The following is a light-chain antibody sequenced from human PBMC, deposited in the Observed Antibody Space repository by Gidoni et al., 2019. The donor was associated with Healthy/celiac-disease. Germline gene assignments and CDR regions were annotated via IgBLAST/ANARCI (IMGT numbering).Light chain of an antibody. CDR1: SGSIASNY. CDR3: QSYDSSNQV. Sequence: NFMLTQPHSVSESPGKPVTISCTRSSGSIASNYVQWYQQRHGSAPTTVIYEDNQRPSGVPDLFSGSIDSSSNSASLTISGLKTEDEADYYCQSYDSSNQVFGGGTKLTVL. CDR2: EDN. J-gene: IGLJ3*02. V-gene: IGLV6-57*04.